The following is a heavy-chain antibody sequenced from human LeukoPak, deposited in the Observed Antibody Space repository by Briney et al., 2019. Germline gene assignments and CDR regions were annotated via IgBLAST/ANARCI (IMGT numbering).Heavy chain of an antibody. CDR2: ISSNGGST. V-gene: IGHV3-64*01. CDR3: ARDFMRPAAGRIGGFDY. D-gene: IGHD6-13*01. CDR1: GFTFSSYA. J-gene: IGHJ4*02. Sequence: GGSLRLSCAASGFTFSSYAMHWVRRAPGKGLEYVSAISSNGGSTYYANSVKGRFTISRDNSKNTLYLQMGSLRAEDMAVYYCARDFMRPAAGRIGGFDYWGQGTLVTVSS.